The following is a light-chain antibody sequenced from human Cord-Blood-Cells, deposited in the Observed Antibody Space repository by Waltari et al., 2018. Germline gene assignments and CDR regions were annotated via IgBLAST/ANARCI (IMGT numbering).Light chain of an antibody. V-gene: IGKV1D-12*01. CDR3: QQANSFPIT. CDR2: AAS. CDR1: QGISSW. J-gene: IGKJ5*01. Sequence: DIQMTQSPSSVSASVGDRVTITCRASQGISSWLAWYPQKPGKAPKLLIYAASSLQSGVPSRFSGSGSGTDFTLTSSSLQPEDFATYYCQQANSFPITFGQGTRLEIK.